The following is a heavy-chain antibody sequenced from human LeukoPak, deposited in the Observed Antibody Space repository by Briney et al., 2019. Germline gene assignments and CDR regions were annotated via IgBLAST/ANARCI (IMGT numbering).Heavy chain of an antibody. V-gene: IGHV4-39*01. Sequence: SETLSLTCTVSGGSINSRSYYWGWIRQPPGKGLEWIGSIYYSGSTYHNPSLKSRVTISVDTSKNQLSLKLSSVTAADTAVYYCARLPYSSGWFDAFDIWGQGTMVTVSS. CDR2: IYYSGST. D-gene: IGHD6-19*01. CDR3: ARLPYSSGWFDAFDI. J-gene: IGHJ3*02. CDR1: GGSINSRSYY.